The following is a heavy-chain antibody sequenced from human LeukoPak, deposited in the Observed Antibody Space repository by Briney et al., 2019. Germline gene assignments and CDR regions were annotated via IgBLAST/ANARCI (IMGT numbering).Heavy chain of an antibody. D-gene: IGHD6-19*01. V-gene: IGHV4-59*01. CDR2: IYASGST. Sequence: SETLSLTCTVSGGSISSYNWNWIRQPPGKGLEWIGFIYASGSTGYNPSLKSRVTMSVDMSKTQFSLRLSSVTAADTAVYYCARASSGLAPRNYYYYYGMDVWGQGTTVTVSS. CDR1: GGSISSYN. J-gene: IGHJ6*02. CDR3: ARASSGLAPRNYYYYYGMDV.